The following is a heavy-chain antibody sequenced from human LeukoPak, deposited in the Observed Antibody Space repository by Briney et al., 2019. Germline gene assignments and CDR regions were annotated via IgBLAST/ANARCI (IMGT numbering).Heavy chain of an antibody. CDR3: AKRSLSGSYLGFDY. J-gene: IGHJ4*02. V-gene: IGHV1-8*03. D-gene: IGHD1-26*01. CDR1: GYTFTSYD. CDR2: MNPNSGNT. Sequence: ASVKVSCKASGYTFTSYDINWVRQATGQGLEWMGWMNPNSGNTGYAQKFQGRVTITRNTSISTAYMELSSLRAEDTAIYYCAKRSLSGSYLGFDYWGQGTLVTVSS.